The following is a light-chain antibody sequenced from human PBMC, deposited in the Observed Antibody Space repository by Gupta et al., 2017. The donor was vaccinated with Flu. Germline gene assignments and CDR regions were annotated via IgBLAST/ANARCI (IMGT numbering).Light chain of an antibody. V-gene: IGLV4-69*01. J-gene: IGLJ3*02. Sequence: VNLTCTLSSGHSTYAIAWHQQHPGKGPRYLMILNKDGSHNKGDGIHDRFSGSKSGAERYLTISSLQSEDEADYYCQTWGPGIGVFGGGTKLTVL. CDR2: LNKDGSH. CDR1: SGHSTYA. CDR3: QTWGPGIGV.